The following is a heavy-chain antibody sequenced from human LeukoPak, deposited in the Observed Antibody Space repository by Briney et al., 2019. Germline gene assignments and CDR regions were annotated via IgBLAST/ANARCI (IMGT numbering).Heavy chain of an antibody. CDR3: AKGLWGAYYYGMDV. V-gene: IGHV3-7*05. J-gene: IGHJ6*02. CDR1: GFTFSRYW. CDR2: IKQDGSEK. D-gene: IGHD3-16*01. Sequence: PGGSLRLSCVASGFTFSRYWMTWVRQAPGKGLAWVANIKQDGSEKHYVDSVKGRFTISRDNSKNTLYLQVDSLRAEDTAVYYCAKGLWGAYYYGMDVWGQGTTVTVSS.